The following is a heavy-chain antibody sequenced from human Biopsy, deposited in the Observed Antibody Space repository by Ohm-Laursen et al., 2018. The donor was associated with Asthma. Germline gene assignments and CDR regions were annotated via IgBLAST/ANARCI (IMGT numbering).Heavy chain of an antibody. J-gene: IGHJ4*02. D-gene: IGHD4-17*01. CDR3: ARPRWGPYGY. Sequence: SLRLSCAASGFTFSSYSMNWVRQAPGKGLECVSYISSSSTTIYYADSVKGRFTISRDNAKHSLYLQMTRLRDEDTAVYYCARPRWGPYGYWGQGALVTVSS. CDR1: GFTFSSYS. V-gene: IGHV3-48*02. CDR2: ISSSSTTI.